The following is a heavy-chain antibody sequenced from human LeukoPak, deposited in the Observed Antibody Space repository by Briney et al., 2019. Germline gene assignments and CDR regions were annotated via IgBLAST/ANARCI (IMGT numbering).Heavy chain of an antibody. V-gene: IGHV3-11*01. CDR3: ARVPAAKYYFDY. J-gene: IGHJ4*02. D-gene: IGHD2-2*01. CDR1: GFTFSDYY. Sequence: GSLIPSCAASGFTFSDYYMSWIRQAPGKGLEWVSYISSSGSTIYYADSVKGRFTISRDNAKNSLYLQMNSLRAEDTAVYYCARVPAAKYYFDYWGQGTLVTVSS. CDR2: ISSSGSTI.